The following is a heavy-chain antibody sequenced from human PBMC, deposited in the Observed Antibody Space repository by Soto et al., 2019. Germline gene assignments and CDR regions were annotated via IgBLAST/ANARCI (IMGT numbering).Heavy chain of an antibody. V-gene: IGHV3-30-3*01. J-gene: IGHJ4*02. Sequence: PGGSLRLSCAASGFTFSSYAMHWVRQAPGKGLEWVAVISYDGSNKYYADSVKGRFTISRDNSKKTLYLQMNSLRAEDTAVYYCARDWDADYYDSSGYGLFDYWGQGTLVTVSS. CDR1: GFTFSSYA. D-gene: IGHD3-22*01. CDR3: ARDWDADYYDSSGYGLFDY. CDR2: ISYDGSNK.